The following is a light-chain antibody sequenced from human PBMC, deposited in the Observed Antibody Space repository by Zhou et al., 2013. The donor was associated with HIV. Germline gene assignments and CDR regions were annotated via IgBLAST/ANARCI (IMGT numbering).Light chain of an antibody. CDR2: AAS. J-gene: IGKJ1*01. CDR1: RSISSY. V-gene: IGKV1-39*01. CDR3: LQHNSLPQT. Sequence: DIQMTQSPSSLSASVGDRVTITCRASRSISSYLNWYQQKPGKAPKLLIYAASSLQSGVPSRFSGSGSGTEFTLTISSLQLEDFATYFCLQHNSLPQTFGQGTKVEIK.